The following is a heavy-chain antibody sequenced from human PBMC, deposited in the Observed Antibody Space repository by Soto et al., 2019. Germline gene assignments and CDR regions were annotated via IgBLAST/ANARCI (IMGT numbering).Heavy chain of an antibody. CDR3: AIDQDWNYGREVPYYYYGMDV. CDR1: GGTFSSYA. CDR2: IIPIFGTA. V-gene: IGHV1-69*01. Sequence: QVQLVQSGAEVKKPGSSVKVSCKASGGTFSSYAISWVRQAPGQGLEWMGGIIPIFGTANYAQKFQGRVTITADESTSTAYMELSSLRSEDTAVYYCAIDQDWNYGREVPYYYYGMDVWGQGTTVTVSS. J-gene: IGHJ6*02. D-gene: IGHD1-7*01.